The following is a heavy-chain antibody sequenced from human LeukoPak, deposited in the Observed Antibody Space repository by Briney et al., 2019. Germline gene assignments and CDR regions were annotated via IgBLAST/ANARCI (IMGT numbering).Heavy chain of an antibody. CDR2: INPNSGGT. J-gene: IGHJ6*03. CDR1: GYTFTGYY. Sequence: ASVKVSCKASGYTFTGYYMHWVRQAPGQGLERVGWINPNSGGTNYAQKFQGRVTMTRDTSISTAYMELSRLRSDDTAVYYCAREGVYDSSGYDYYYYYMDVWGKGTTVTISS. CDR3: AREGVYDSSGYDYYYYYMDV. V-gene: IGHV1-2*02. D-gene: IGHD3-22*01.